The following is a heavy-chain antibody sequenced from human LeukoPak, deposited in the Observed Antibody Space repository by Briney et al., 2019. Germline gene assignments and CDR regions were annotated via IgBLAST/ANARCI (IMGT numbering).Heavy chain of an antibody. CDR3: ARDGLNDAFDI. D-gene: IGHD3/OR15-3a*01. Sequence: PSETLSLTCTVSGGSISSYYWSWLRQPAGKGLEWIGRIYTSGSTNYNPSLKSRVTISVDKSKNQFSLKLSSVTAADTAVYYCARDGLNDAFDIWGQGTMVTVSS. CDR2: IYTSGST. CDR1: GGSISSYY. V-gene: IGHV4-4*07. J-gene: IGHJ3*02.